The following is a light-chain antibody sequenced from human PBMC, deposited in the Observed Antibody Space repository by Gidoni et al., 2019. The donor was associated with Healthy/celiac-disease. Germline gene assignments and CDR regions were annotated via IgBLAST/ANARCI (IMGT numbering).Light chain of an antibody. V-gene: IGKV3-20*01. Sequence: ESVLTQSPGTLSWSPGERATLSCRVSQAVSNSYLAWYVQKPVQGPRLLIYGASNRATVTPDRFSGSGSGTDFTLTISRQEPEDFATYYCQQYGSSSGAFGQGTKVEIK. J-gene: IGKJ1*01. CDR1: QAVSNSY. CDR3: QQYGSSSGA. CDR2: GAS.